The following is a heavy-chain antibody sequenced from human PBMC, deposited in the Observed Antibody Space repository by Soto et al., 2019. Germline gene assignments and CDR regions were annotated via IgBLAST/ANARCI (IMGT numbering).Heavy chain of an antibody. CDR3: ARDPPIAGSLRGTPLMDF. D-gene: IGHD1-20*01. CDR2: ISAYNGNT. J-gene: IGHJ6*02. CDR1: GYHFSSHG. V-gene: IGHV1-18*04. Sequence: QVQLVQSGVEVKKPGASVKISCKASGYHFSSHGISWVRRAPGQGLEWMGWISAYNGNTHYVQKLQERVTMTTDTSTITAYMELRSLRSDDTAVYYCARDPPIAGSLRGTPLMDFCGQGTTVTVSS.